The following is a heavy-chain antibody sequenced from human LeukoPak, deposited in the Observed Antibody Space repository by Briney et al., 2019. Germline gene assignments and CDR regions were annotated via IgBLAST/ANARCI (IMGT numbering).Heavy chain of an antibody. CDR2: IYYSGST. V-gene: IGHV4-59*01. J-gene: IGHJ4*02. D-gene: IGHD3-3*01. Sequence: PSETLSLTCTVSGGSISSYYWSWIRQPPGKGLEWIGYIYYSGSTNYNPSLKSRVTISVDTSKNQFSLKLSSVTAADTAVYYCAGVISGYLLDFWGQGTLVTVSS. CDR3: AGVISGYLLDF. CDR1: GGSISSYY.